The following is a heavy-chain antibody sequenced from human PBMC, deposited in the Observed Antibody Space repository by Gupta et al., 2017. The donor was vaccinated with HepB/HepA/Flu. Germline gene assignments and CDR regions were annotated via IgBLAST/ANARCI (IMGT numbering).Heavy chain of an antibody. D-gene: IGHD1-26*01. CDR2: IYTGGTT. V-gene: IGHV3-53*01. CDR1: GFIVSSND. J-gene: IGHJ4*02. Sequence: EVSLVESGGGLIQPGGSLRLSCAASGFIVSSNDMYWVRQAPGKGLEWVSVIYTGGTTYYADSVKGRFTISRDTSKNTLYLQMSSLRAEDXAVYYCARXIVAGATGRYFDYWGQGTLVTVSS. CDR3: ARXIVAGATGRYFDY.